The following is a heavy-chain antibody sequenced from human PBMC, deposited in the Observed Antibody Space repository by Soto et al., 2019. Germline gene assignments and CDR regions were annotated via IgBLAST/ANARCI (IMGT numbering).Heavy chain of an antibody. D-gene: IGHD6-13*01. CDR1: GFTFSSYG. CDR2: ISYDGSNK. V-gene: IGHV3-30*18. J-gene: IGHJ6*02. Sequence: QVQLVESGGGVVQPGRSLRLSCAASGFTFSSYGMHWVRQAPGKGLEWVAVISYDGSNKYYADSVKGRFTISRDNSKNTLYLQMNSLRAEDTAVYYCAKAPSSRSWLYYYYGMYVWGQGTTVTVSS. CDR3: AKAPSSRSWLYYYYGMYV.